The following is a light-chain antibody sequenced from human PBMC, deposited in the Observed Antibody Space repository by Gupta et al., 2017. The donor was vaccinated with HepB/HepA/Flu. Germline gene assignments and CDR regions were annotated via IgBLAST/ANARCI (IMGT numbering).Light chain of an antibody. CDR3: QQYDNRPPWT. Sequence: DIQMTQSPSSLSASVGDRVTITCQASQDIRKYLNSHQQKPGKTPKFLISDASNLETGVPSRFSGSGCGTDFTFTIISLQPEDSATYYCQQYDNRPPWTLGQETKVEIK. CDR1: QDIRKY. CDR2: DAS. J-gene: IGKJ1*01. V-gene: IGKV1-33*01.